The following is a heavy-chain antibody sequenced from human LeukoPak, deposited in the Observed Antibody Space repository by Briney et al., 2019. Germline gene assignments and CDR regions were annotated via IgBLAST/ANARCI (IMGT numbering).Heavy chain of an antibody. D-gene: IGHD5-18*01. CDR1: GFSFSSYA. Sequence: PGGSLRLSCAASGFSFSSYAMHWVRQAAGKGLEWVAITTSDESNKHYADSVKGRFTISRDNSKNTLYLQMNSLRVEDTAVYYCARESGALRGYSFGLWGQGTLVTVSS. V-gene: IGHV3-30-3*01. CDR2: TTSDESNK. CDR3: ARESGALRGYSFGL. J-gene: IGHJ4*02.